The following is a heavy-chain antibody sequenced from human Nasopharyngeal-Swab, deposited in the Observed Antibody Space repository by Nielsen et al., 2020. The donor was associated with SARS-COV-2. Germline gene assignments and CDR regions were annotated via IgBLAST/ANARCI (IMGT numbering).Heavy chain of an antibody. Sequence: WIRQPPGKGLEWIGYIYYSGSTYYNPSLKSRVTISVDTSKNQFSLKLSSVTAADTAVYYCARKVGPWGYSTSWGQGTLVTVPS. CDR2: IYYSGST. D-gene: IGHD6-13*01. CDR3: ARKVGPWGYSTS. V-gene: IGHV4-31*02. J-gene: IGHJ4*02.